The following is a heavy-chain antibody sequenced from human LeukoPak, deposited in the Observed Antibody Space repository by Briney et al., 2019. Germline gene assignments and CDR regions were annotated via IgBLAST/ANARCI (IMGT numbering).Heavy chain of an antibody. CDR2: IKQDGSEK. V-gene: IGHV3-7*01. CDR1: GFTFSSYW. Sequence: QPGGSLRLSCAASGFTFSSYWMSWVRQAPGKGLEGVANIKQDGSEKYYVDSVKGRFTISRDNAKNSLYLQMNSLRAEDTAVYYCASEWRYDYVWGSYRFNGDAFDIWGQGTMVTVSS. D-gene: IGHD3-16*02. J-gene: IGHJ3*02. CDR3: ASEWRYDYVWGSYRFNGDAFDI.